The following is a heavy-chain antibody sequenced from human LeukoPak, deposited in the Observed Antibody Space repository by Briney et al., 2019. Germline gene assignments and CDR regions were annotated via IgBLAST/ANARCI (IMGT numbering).Heavy chain of an antibody. CDR3: ARFLYSSGWYGEYYFDY. Sequence: PSETLSLTCTVSGGSISSYYWSWIRQPPGKGLEWIGYIYYSGSTNYNPSLKSRVTISVDTSKNQFSLKLSSVTAADTAVYYCARFLYSSGWYGEYYFDYWGQGTLVTVSS. CDR1: GGSISSYY. J-gene: IGHJ4*02. D-gene: IGHD6-19*01. CDR2: IYYSGST. V-gene: IGHV4-59*01.